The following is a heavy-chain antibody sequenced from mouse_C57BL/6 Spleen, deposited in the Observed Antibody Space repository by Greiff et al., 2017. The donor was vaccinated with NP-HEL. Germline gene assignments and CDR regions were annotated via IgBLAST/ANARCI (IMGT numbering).Heavy chain of an antibody. CDR3: ARSGNHYAMDY. D-gene: IGHD2-1*01. CDR2: ISSGSSTI. V-gene: IGHV5-17*01. J-gene: IGHJ4*01. CDR1: GFTFSDYG. Sequence: EVQLVESGGGLVKPGGSLKLSCAASGFTFSDYGMHWVRQAPEKGLEWVAYISSGSSTIYYADTVKGRFTISRDNAKNTLFLQMTSLRSEDTAMYYCARSGNHYAMDYWGQGTSVTVSS.